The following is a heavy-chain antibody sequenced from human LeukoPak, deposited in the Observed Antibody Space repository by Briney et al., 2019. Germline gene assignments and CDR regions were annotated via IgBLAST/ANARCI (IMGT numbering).Heavy chain of an antibody. CDR3: AGYQLPVRYFDY. CDR2: IRNKANSYTT. V-gene: IGHV3-72*01. D-gene: IGHD2-2*01. Sequence: GGSLRLSCAASGFAFSDHYMDWIRQGPGKGLEWVARIRNKANSYTTEYAASVEGRFTISRDDSKNSLYLQMNSLKTEDTAVYYCAGYQLPVRYFDYWGQGTLVTVSS. CDR1: GFAFSDHY. J-gene: IGHJ4*02.